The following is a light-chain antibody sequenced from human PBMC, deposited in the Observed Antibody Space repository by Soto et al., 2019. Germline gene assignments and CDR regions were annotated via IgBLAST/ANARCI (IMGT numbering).Light chain of an antibody. V-gene: IGKV4-1*01. Sequence: DIVMTQSPDSLAVSLGERATINCKSSQSVLYSSNNKNYLAWYQQKPGQPPKLLIYWASTRESGVPDRFSGSGSGTDFTLTISSLEPEDFAVYYCQQYGGSPRTFGQRTKVDIK. CDR3: QQYGGSPRT. J-gene: IGKJ1*01. CDR2: WAS. CDR1: QSVLYSSNNKNY.